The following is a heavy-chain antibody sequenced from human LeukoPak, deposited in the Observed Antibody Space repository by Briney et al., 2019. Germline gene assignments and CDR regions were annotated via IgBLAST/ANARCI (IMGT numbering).Heavy chain of an antibody. Sequence: GGSLRLSCAASGFTFDDYGMSWVRQAPGKGLEWVFGINWNGGSTGYADSVKGRFTISRDNAKNSLYLQMNSLRAEDTALYYCARSLGEYQLHTREVYYYMDVWGKGTTVTVSS. V-gene: IGHV3-20*04. D-gene: IGHD2-2*01. J-gene: IGHJ6*03. CDR1: GFTFDDYG. CDR2: INWNGGST. CDR3: ARSLGEYQLHTREVYYYMDV.